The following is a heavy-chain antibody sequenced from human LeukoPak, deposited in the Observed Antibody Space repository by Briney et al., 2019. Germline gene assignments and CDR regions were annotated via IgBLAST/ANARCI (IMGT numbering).Heavy chain of an antibody. CDR2: INHSGST. CDR3: ARGAEISVAGKTEFDY. CDR1: GGSFSGYY. D-gene: IGHD6-19*01. Sequence: SETLSLTCAVYGGSFSGYYWSWIRQPPGKGLEWIGEINHSGSTNYNPSLKSRVTISVDTSKNQFSLKLSSVTAADTAVYYCARGAEISVAGKTEFDYWGQGTPVTVSS. V-gene: IGHV4-34*01. J-gene: IGHJ4*02.